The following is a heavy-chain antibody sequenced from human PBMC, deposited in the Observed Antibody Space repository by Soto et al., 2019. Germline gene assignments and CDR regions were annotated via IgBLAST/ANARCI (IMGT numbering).Heavy chain of an antibody. J-gene: IGHJ5*02. CDR2: INAGNGNT. V-gene: IGHV1-3*01. CDR3: ARLHCSGGSCYENWFDP. CDR1: GYTFTSYA. D-gene: IGHD2-15*01. Sequence: ASVKVSCKASGYTFTSYAMHWVRQAPGQRLEWMGWINAGNGNTKYSQKFQGRVTITRDTSASTAYMELSSLRSEDTAVYYCARLHCSGGSCYENWFDPWGQGTLVTVSS.